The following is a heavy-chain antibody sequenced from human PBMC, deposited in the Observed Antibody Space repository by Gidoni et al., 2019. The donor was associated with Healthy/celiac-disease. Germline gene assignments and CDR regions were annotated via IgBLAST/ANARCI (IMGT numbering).Heavy chain of an antibody. CDR1: GFTFSDYY. J-gene: IGHJ4*02. V-gene: IGHV3-11*05. CDR3: ARARRVGWFGELLTPYDY. CDR2: ISSSSSYT. D-gene: IGHD3-10*01. Sequence: QVQLVESGGGLVKPGGSLRLSCAASGFTFSDYYMSWIRQAPGKGLEWVSYISSSSSYTNYADSVKGRFTISRDNAKNSLYLQMNSLRAEDTAVYYCARARRVGWFGELLTPYDYWGQGTLVTVSS.